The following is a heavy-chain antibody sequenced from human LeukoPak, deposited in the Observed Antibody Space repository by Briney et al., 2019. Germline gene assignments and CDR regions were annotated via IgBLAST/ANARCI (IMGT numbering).Heavy chain of an antibody. CDR3: ARGGHYYEGAFDI. CDR2: IYYSGGT. Sequence: SETLSLTCTVSGGSISSYYWSWIRQPPGKGLEWIGYIYYSGGTNYNPSLKSRVTISVDTSKNQFSLKLSSVTAADTAVYYCARGGHYYEGAFDIWGQGTMVTVSS. J-gene: IGHJ3*02. D-gene: IGHD3-22*01. V-gene: IGHV4-59*01. CDR1: GGSISSYY.